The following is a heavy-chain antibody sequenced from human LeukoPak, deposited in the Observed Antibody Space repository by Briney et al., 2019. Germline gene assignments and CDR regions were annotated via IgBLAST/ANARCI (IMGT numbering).Heavy chain of an antibody. V-gene: IGHV4-59*01. CDR2: IYYSGST. CDR1: GGSISSYY. J-gene: IGHJ5*02. Sequence: SETLSLTCTVSGGSISSYYWSWIRQPPGKGLEWIGYIYYSGSTNYNPSLKSRVTISVDTSKNQFSLKLSSVTAADTAVYYCASGGRDGYDLWGQGTLVTVSS. D-gene: IGHD5-24*01. CDR3: ASGGRDGYDL.